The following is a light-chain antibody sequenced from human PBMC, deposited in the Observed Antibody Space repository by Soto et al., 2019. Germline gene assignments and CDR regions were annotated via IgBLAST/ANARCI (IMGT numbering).Light chain of an antibody. Sequence: QSALTQPPSASGSPGQSVAISCTGTSSDVGGYNHVSWYQQHPGKAPKLMIYEGNKRPSGVANRFSGSKSGNTAALTTSGGQADEDADDYCCSYSGSSTFVFGRGTKLTVL. CDR2: EGN. CDR3: CSYSGSSTFV. J-gene: IGLJ2*01. CDR1: SSDVGGYNH. V-gene: IGLV2-23*03.